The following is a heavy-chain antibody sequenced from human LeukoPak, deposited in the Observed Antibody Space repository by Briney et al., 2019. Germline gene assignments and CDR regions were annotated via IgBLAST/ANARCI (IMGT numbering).Heavy chain of an antibody. V-gene: IGHV3-9*01. Sequence: GGSLRLSCAAPGFTFDDYAMHWVRQAPGKGLEWVSGISWNSGSIGYADSVKGRFAISRDNAKNSLYLQMNSLRAEDTALYYCAKGRVYYDSSGYPDWGQGTLVTVSS. D-gene: IGHD3-22*01. CDR1: GFTFDDYA. CDR2: ISWNSGSI. CDR3: AKGRVYYDSSGYPD. J-gene: IGHJ4*02.